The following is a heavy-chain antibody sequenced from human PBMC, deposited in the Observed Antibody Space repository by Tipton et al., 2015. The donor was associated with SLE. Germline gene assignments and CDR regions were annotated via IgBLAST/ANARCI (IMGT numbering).Heavy chain of an antibody. J-gene: IGHJ4*02. CDR2: SSGTSSTR. Sequence: SLRLSCVASGFTFSPYSMNWVRQTPGKGLEWIAYSSGTSSTRYYADSVKGRFIISRDNAKNSFYLQMNGLRDDDTAVYYCASEPNYYDSAYFDSWSQGIMVTVSS. CDR3: ASEPNYYDSAYFDS. V-gene: IGHV3-48*02. D-gene: IGHD3-22*01. CDR1: GFTFSPYS.